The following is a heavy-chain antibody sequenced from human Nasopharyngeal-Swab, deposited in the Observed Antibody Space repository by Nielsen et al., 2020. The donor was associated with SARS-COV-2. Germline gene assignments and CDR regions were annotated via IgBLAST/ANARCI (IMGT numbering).Heavy chain of an antibody. D-gene: IGHD4-17*01. CDR2: FDPEDDEA. J-gene: IGHJ4*02. CDR3: ATVYGDYPLSGLRY. Sequence: ASVKVSCKVSGYTPTELSMHWVRQAPGKGLEWMGGFDPEDDEAIYAQKFQGRVTMTEDTSTDTAYMELSRLRSEDTAVYYCATVYGDYPLSGLRYWGQGTLVTVSS. V-gene: IGHV1-24*01. CDR1: GYTPTELS.